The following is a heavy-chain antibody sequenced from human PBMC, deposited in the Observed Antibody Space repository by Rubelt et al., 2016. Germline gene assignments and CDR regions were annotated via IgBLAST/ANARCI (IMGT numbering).Heavy chain of an antibody. D-gene: IGHD2-15*01. Sequence: QVQLVESGGGVVQPGGSLRLSCAASGFTFGVYGMHWVRQAPGKGLEWVTFIRYDGSSKYYADSVKGRFTISRDNPKNTLYLQMNSLTVEDTAVYYCAKSSGGSCYSSVDDRGQGTLVTVSS. CDR1: GFTFGVYG. CDR2: IRYDGSSK. V-gene: IGHV3-30*02. CDR3: AKSSGGSCYSSVDD. J-gene: IGHJ4*02.